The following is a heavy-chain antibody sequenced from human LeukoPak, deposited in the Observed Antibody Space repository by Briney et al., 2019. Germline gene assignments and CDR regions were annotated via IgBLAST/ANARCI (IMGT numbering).Heavy chain of an antibody. CDR3: ARLNVDTAMVYDAFDI. Sequence: SETLSLTCTVSGGSISSSTYYWGWMRQPPGKGREWIGSIYYSGSTYYNPSLKSRVTISVDTSKNQFSLKLSSVTAADTAVYYCARLNVDTAMVYDAFDIWGQGTMVTVSS. D-gene: IGHD5-18*01. J-gene: IGHJ3*02. V-gene: IGHV4-39*01. CDR1: GGSISSSTYY. CDR2: IYYSGST.